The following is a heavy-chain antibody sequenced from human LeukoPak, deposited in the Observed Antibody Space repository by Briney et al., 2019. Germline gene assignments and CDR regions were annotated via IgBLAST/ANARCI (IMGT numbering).Heavy chain of an antibody. CDR3: AREFITIFGVVIMTSWFDP. CDR2: IIPIFGTA. J-gene: IGHJ5*02. D-gene: IGHD3-3*01. V-gene: IGHV1-69*13. Sequence: GASVKVSCKASGYTFTSYAISWVRQAPGQGLEWMGGIIPIFGTANYAQKFQGRVTITADESTSTAYMELSSLRSEDTAVYYCAREFITIFGVVIMTSWFDPWGQGTLVTVSS. CDR1: GYTFTSYA.